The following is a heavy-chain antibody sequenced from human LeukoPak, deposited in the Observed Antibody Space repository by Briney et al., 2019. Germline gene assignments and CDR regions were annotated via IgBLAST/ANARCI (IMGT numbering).Heavy chain of an antibody. CDR3: ARGRGEMATMAPTDY. CDR2: INHSGST. CDR1: GGSFSGYY. J-gene: IGHJ4*02. D-gene: IGHD5-12*01. Sequence: PSETLSLTCAVYGGSFSGYYWSWIRQPPGKGLEWIGEINHSGSTNYNPPLKSRVTISVDTSKNQFSLKLSSVTAADTAVYYCARGRGEMATMAPTDYWGQGTLVTVSS. V-gene: IGHV4-34*01.